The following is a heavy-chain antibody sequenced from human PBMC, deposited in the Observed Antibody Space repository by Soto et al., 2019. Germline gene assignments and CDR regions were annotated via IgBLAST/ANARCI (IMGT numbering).Heavy chain of an antibody. CDR3: VPRGMISVFLSGPRPLVL. D-gene: IGHD6-6*01. CDR1: NGSFTDYF. CDR2: INHRGGA. V-gene: IGHV4-34*01. J-gene: IGHJ4*03. Sequence: LSETLSLTCAAHNGSFTDYFWTWIRQSPGRGLEWIGEINHRGGATYNPSLRSRVTISIDTSKNHFSLSLRSLTAADTAVYYCVPRGMISVFLSGPRPLVLWGHEILVSVS.